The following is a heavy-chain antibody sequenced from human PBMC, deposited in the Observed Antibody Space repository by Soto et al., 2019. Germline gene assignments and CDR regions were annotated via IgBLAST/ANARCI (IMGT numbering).Heavy chain of an antibody. CDR2: ISWKDEK. CDR1: GFSLSTSGAG. D-gene: IGHD1-26*01. V-gene: IGHV2-5*01. Sequence: QITLKESGPTLVKPTQTLTVTCTFSGFSLSTSGAGVGWIRQSPGKAPEWLALISWKDEKRYNPGLKSRLTITKDTSKNQVVLTMTDLDPVDTATYFCAHRYGGNYYRWYFDSWGQGTLDTVSS. CDR3: AHRYGGNYYRWYFDS. J-gene: IGHJ4*02.